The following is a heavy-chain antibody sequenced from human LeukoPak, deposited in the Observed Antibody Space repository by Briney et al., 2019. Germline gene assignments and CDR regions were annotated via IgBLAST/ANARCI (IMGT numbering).Heavy chain of an antibody. CDR2: IYTSGST. V-gene: IGHV4-61*02. CDR3: ARDPAANNYAPSHFDY. Sequence: SETLSLTCTVSGGSISSGSYYWSWIRQPAGKGLEWIGRIYTSGSTNYNPSLKSRVTISVDTSKNQFSLKLSSVTAADTAVYYCARDPAANNYAPSHFDYWGQGTLVTVSS. CDR1: GGSISSGSYY. D-gene: IGHD4-11*01. J-gene: IGHJ4*02.